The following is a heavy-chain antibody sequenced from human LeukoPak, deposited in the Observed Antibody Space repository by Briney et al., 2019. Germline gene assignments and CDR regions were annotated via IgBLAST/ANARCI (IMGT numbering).Heavy chain of an antibody. CDR1: GASISGSGYY. Sequence: SETLSLTCTVSGASISGSGYYWGWIRQPPGKGLEWIGNIYDSGSTYYNASLQSRVTISIDTSKNQFSLKLSSVTAADTALYFCARDDTYFYDSSGHGFDFWGQGTLVTVSS. J-gene: IGHJ4*02. CDR3: ARDDTYFYDSSGHGFDF. CDR2: IYDSGST. V-gene: IGHV4-39*07. D-gene: IGHD3-22*01.